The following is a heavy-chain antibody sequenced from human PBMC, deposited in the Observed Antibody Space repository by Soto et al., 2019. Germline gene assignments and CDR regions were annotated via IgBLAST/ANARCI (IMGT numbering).Heavy chain of an antibody. CDR3: ARKGRLVPNGGRYSSSWYSYYFDY. Sequence: QVQLQQWGAGLLKPSETLSLTCAVYGGSFSGYYWSWIRQPPGKGLEWMGEINHSGSTNYNPSLKRLDAIALAASTNQFSLRLSAVTAADTAVYYCARKGRLVPNGGRYSSSWYSYYFDYWGQGTLVTVSS. CDR1: GGSFSGYY. J-gene: IGHJ4*02. D-gene: IGHD6-13*01. V-gene: IGHV4-34*01. CDR2: INHSGST.